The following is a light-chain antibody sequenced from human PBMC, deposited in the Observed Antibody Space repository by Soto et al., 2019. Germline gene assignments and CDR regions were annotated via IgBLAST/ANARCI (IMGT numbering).Light chain of an antibody. CDR1: SSDAGGYDR. V-gene: IGLV2-8*01. CDR2: GVT. J-gene: IGLJ2*01. Sequence: QSALTQPPSASGSPGQSVTIACTGTSSDAGGYDRVSSFQHHPGKAPKLIIYGVTDRISGVPYRFSGSKSGNTASLTVSGLQAEYEADYFCASYGGRDDMIFGGGTKLTVL. CDR3: ASYGGRDDMI.